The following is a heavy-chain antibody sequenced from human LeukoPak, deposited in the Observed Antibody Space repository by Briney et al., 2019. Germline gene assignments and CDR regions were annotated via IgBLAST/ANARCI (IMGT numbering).Heavy chain of an antibody. CDR1: GGAISSTSYY. J-gene: IGHJ6*03. CDR3: ASQTTVTTYYYYYMDV. D-gene: IGHD4-17*01. CDR2: IYYSGST. V-gene: IGHV4-39*01. Sequence: SETLSLTCTVSGGAISSTSYYWGWIHQPPGKGLEWIGSIYYSGSTYYNPSLKSRVTISVDTSTNQFSLKLSSVTAADTAVYYCASQTTVTTYYYYYMDVWGKGTTVTVSS.